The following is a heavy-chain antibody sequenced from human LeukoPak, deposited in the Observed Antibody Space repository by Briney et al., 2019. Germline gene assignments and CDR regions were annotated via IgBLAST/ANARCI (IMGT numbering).Heavy chain of an antibody. CDR2: ISSSGSTI. D-gene: IGHD1-26*01. Sequence: GGSLRLSCAASGFTFSDYYMSWIRQAPGKGLEWVSYISSSGSTIYYADSVKGRFTISRDNAKNSLYLQMNSLRAEDTAVYYCAADRYSGSYPTSAFDIWGQGTMVTVSS. J-gene: IGHJ3*02. CDR3: AADRYSGSYPTSAFDI. CDR1: GFTFSDYY. V-gene: IGHV3-11*01.